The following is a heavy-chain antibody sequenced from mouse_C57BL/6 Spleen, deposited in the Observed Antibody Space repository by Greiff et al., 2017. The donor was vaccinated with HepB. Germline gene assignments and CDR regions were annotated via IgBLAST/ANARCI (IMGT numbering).Heavy chain of an antibody. J-gene: IGHJ3*01. CDR2: INPSNGGT. CDR3: AREDYDYDKEAAWFAY. D-gene: IGHD2-4*01. CDR1: GYTFTSYW. Sequence: QVQLKQSGTELVKPGASVKLSCKASGYTFTSYWMHWVKQRPGQGLEWIGNINPSNGGTNYNEKFKSKATLTVDKSSSTAYMQLSSLTSEDSAVYYCAREDYDYDKEAAWFAYWGQGTLVTVSA. V-gene: IGHV1-53*01.